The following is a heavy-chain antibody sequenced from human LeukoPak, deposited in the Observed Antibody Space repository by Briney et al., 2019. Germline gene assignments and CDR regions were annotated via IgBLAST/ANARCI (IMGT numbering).Heavy chain of an antibody. J-gene: IGHJ4*02. CDR2: IYTSGTT. Sequence: NPSETLSLTCTVSGGSISSGSYYWSWIRQPAGKGLEWVGRIYTSGTTNYNPSLKSRATISLDTSQNQFSLKLNSVTAADTAVYYCARGDWNYSFEYWGQGTLVTVSS. V-gene: IGHV4-61*02. CDR3: ARGDWNYSFEY. CDR1: GGSISSGSYY. D-gene: IGHD1-7*01.